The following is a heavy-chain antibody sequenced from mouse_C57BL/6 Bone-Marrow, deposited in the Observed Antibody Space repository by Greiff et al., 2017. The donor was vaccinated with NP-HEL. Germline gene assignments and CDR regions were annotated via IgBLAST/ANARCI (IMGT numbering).Heavy chain of an antibody. Sequence: VQLQQSGPELVKPGASVKLSCKASGYTFTDYYMNWVKQSHGKSLEWIGDINPNNGGTSYNQKFKGKATLTVDKSSSTAYLELRSLTSEDSAVYYCASNYHYYSMDYWGQGTSVTVTA. V-gene: IGHV1-26*01. CDR1: GYTFTDYY. D-gene: IGHD2-1*01. CDR3: ASNYHYYSMDY. J-gene: IGHJ4*01. CDR2: INPNNGGT.